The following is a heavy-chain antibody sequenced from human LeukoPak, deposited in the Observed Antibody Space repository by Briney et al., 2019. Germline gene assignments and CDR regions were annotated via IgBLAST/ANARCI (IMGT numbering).Heavy chain of an antibody. J-gene: IGHJ3*02. CDR3: ARAGGEAAAAIDAFDI. Sequence: GASVKVSCKASVYTFTSYYMHWVRQAPGQGLEWMGIIDPGGGRTSYAQKFQGRVTMTRDMSTSTVYMELSSLRSEDTAVYYCARAGGEAAAAIDAFDIWGQGTMVTVSS. CDR2: IDPGGGRT. D-gene: IGHD6-13*01. CDR1: VYTFTSYY. V-gene: IGHV1-46*01.